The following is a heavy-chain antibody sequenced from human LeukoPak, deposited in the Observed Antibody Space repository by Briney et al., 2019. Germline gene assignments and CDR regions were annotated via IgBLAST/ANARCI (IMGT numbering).Heavy chain of an antibody. CDR2: IYYSVGT. CDR1: GDSISSYL. Sequence: SESLSLVCIVSGDSISSYLTSWIRQPPGKGLEWMGYIYYSVGTNYNPSSSQHVTISVDESKHPFSLKLRSVTAADTAVYYCASDRSFGIIHYWGQ. J-gene: IGHJ4*02. V-gene: IGHV4-59*01. D-gene: IGHD3-16*01. CDR3: ASDRSFGIIHY.